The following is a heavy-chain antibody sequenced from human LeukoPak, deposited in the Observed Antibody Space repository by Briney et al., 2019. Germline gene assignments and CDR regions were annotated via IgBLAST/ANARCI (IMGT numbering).Heavy chain of an antibody. CDR2: ISSGSSTI. V-gene: IGHV3-48*01. D-gene: IGHD5-24*01. J-gene: IGHJ4*02. CDR3: ARVTSGAHVEMATIGY. CDR1: GFTFSSYS. Sequence: GGSLRLSCAASGFTFSSYSMNWVRQAPGKGLEWVSYISSGSSTIYYADSVKGRFTISRDNAKNSLYLQMNSLRAEDTAVYYCARVTSGAHVEMATIGYWGQGTLVTVSS.